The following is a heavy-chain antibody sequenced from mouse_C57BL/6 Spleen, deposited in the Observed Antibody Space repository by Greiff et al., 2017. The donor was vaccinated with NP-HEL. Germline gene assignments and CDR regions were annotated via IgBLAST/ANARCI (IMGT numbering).Heavy chain of an antibody. J-gene: IGHJ4*01. CDR1: GFSLTSYG. V-gene: IGHV2-3*01. Sequence: VKLVESGPGLVAPSQSLSITCTVSGFSLTSYGVSWVRQPSGKGLVWLGVIWGDGSTNYHSALISRLSISKDNSKSHVFLKLNSLQTDDTATYYCAKGLLYPHYYAMDYWGQGTSVTVSS. CDR3: AKGLLYPHYYAMDY. CDR2: IWGDGST. D-gene: IGHD2-3*01.